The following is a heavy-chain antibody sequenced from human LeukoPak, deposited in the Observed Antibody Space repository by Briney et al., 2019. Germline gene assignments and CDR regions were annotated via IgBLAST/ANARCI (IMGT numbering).Heavy chain of an antibody. J-gene: IGHJ4*02. Sequence: PGGSLRLSCAASGFTFDDYSMNWVRQAPGKGLEWVSSISSSSSYIYYADSVKGRFTISRDNSKNTLYLQMNSLRAEDTAVYYCAKDRGRRAMVRGVIDIDYWGQGTLVTVSS. CDR1: GFTFDDYS. CDR2: ISSSSSYI. CDR3: AKDRGRRAMVRGVIDIDY. D-gene: IGHD3-10*01. V-gene: IGHV3-21*04.